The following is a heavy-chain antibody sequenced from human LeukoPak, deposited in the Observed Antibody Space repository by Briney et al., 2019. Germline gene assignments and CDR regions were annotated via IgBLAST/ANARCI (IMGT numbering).Heavy chain of an antibody. CDR3: ARYYGGYFAY. D-gene: IGHD2-21*01. Sequence: GGSLRLSCAASGFTFSVFWMSWVRQAPGKGLEWVANIKQDGSEKYYVDSVKGRFTISRDNDNNSMYLQINSLRAEDTAVYYCARYYGGYFAYWGQGTLVTVSS. CDR2: IKQDGSEK. V-gene: IGHV3-7*01. CDR1: GFTFSVFW. J-gene: IGHJ4*02.